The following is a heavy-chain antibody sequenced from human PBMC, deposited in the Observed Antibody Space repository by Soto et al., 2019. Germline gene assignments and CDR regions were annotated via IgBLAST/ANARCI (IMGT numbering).Heavy chain of an antibody. Sequence: ASVKVSCKASGYTFTSYDINWVRQATGQGLEWMGWMNPNSGNTGYAQKFQGRVTMTRNTSISTAYMELSSLRSEDTAVYYCARGRRDYFWRTYGMDVWGQGTTVTVSS. CDR2: MNPNSGNT. J-gene: IGHJ6*02. CDR3: ARGRRDYFWRTYGMDV. CDR1: GYTFTSYD. D-gene: IGHD3-3*01. V-gene: IGHV1-8*01.